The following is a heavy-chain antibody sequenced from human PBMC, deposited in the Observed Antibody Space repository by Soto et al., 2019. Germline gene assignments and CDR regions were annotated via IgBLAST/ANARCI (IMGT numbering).Heavy chain of an antibody. CDR3: AKAGTAMVRYYYGMDV. J-gene: IGHJ6*02. Sequence: GGSLRLSCAATGFTFGSDAMNWVRQTPGKGLEWVSGISNNGDEIYYADSVKGRVTISRDNSKNTLYLQMNSLRAEDTAVYYCAKAGTAMVRYYYGMDVWGQGTTVTVSS. D-gene: IGHD5-18*01. CDR2: ISNNGDEI. CDR1: GFTFGSDA. V-gene: IGHV3-23*01.